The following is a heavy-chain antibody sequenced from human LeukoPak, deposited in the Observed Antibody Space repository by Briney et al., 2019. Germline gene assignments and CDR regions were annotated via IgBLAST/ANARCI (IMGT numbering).Heavy chain of an antibody. J-gene: IGHJ4*02. V-gene: IGHV3-48*02. CDR2: ISSSSDTI. D-gene: IGHD4-17*01. CDR1: GFTFSSYS. CDR3: ARDRPNIYGDYFDS. Sequence: GGSLRLSCAASGFTFSSYSMNWVRQAPGKGLEWVSYISSSSDTIHYADSAKGRFTISRDNAKNSLYLQMNSLRDEDTAVYYCARDRPNIYGDYFDSWGQGTLVTVSA.